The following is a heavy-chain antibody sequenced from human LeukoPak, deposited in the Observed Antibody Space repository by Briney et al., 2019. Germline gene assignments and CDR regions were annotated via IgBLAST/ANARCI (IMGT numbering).Heavy chain of an antibody. V-gene: IGHV4-39*07. CDR3: ARVGYSYGTRFDY. Sequence: SETLSLTCTVSGGSISSSSYYWGWIRQPPGKGLEWIGSIYYSGSTYYNPSLKSRVTISVDTSKNQFSLKLSSVTAADTAVYYCARVGYSYGTRFDYWGQGTLVTVSS. J-gene: IGHJ4*02. D-gene: IGHD5-18*01. CDR2: IYYSGST. CDR1: GGSISSSSYY.